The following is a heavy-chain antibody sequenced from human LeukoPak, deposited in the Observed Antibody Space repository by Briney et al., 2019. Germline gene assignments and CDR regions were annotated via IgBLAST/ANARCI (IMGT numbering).Heavy chain of an antibody. CDR2: ISGNSGSI. CDR3: AKSYDSSGYSSPFDY. J-gene: IGHJ4*02. Sequence: PGGSLRLSCVASGFTFDDYAMHWVRHVPGKGLEWVSGISGNSGSIGYADSVKGRFTISRDNAKNSLFLQMNSLRAEDTALYYCAKSYDSSGYSSPFDYWGQGTLVTVSS. CDR1: GFTFDDYA. V-gene: IGHV3-9*01. D-gene: IGHD3-22*01.